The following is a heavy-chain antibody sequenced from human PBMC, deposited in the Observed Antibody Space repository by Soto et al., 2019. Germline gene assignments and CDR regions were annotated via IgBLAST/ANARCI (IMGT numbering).Heavy chain of an antibody. D-gene: IGHD3-3*01. CDR2: INPAGGST. J-gene: IGHJ5*02. Sequence: GASVKVSCKASGYRLATYYMHCVRQAPGHGLEWMGIINPAGGSTSYAQKFQDRVALTRDTSTSTVYMELSSLSSEDTAVYYCARGASSQYYDFWSGHYTPYSWVDPWGQGTLVTVSS. CDR3: ARGASSQYYDFWSGHYTPYSWVDP. V-gene: IGHV1-46*01. CDR1: GYRLATYY.